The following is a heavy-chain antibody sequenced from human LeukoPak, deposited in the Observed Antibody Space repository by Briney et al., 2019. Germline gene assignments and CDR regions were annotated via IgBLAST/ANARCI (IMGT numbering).Heavy chain of an antibody. V-gene: IGHV1-18*01. CDR2: ISTYNGNT. D-gene: IGHD1-26*01. J-gene: IGHJ5*02. CDR3: AKHSGRDWFDP. CDR1: GYTFTSYG. Sequence: ASVKVSCKASGYTFTSYGISWVRQAPGQGLEWLGWISTYNGNTHYAQKLQGRVTMTTDTSTSTAYMELRSLRSDDTAVYYCAKHSGRDWFDPWGQGTLVTVSS.